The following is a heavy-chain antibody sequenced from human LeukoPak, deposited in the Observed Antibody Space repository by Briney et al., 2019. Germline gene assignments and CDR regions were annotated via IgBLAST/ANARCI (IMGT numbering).Heavy chain of an antibody. J-gene: IGHJ4*02. D-gene: IGHD3-22*01. Sequence: GGSLRLSCAASGFTFSSYGMHWVRQAPGKGLEWVSSISSSSSYIYYADSVKGRFTISRDNAKNSLYLQMNSLRAEDTAVYYCARAVDDSSGYYFDYWGQGTLVTVSS. V-gene: IGHV3-21*01. CDR3: ARAVDDSSGYYFDY. CDR1: GFTFSSYG. CDR2: ISSSSSYI.